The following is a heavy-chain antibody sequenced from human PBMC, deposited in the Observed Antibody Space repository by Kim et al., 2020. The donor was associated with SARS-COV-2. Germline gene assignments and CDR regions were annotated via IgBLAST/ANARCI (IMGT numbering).Heavy chain of an antibody. V-gene: IGHV3-21*01. D-gene: IGHD6-19*01. J-gene: IGHJ5*02. CDR3: ARDYEGGSSGWYQMGWFDP. Sequence: GGSLRLSCAASGFTFSSYSMNWVRQAPGKGLEWVSSISSSSSYIYYADSVKGRFTISRDNAKNSLYLQMNSLRAEDTAVYYCARDYEGGSSGWYQMGWFDPWGQGTLVTVSS. CDR1: GFTFSSYS. CDR2: ISSSSSYI.